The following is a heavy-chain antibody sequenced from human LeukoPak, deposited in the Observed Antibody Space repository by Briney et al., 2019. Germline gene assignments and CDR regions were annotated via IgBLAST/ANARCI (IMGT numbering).Heavy chain of an antibody. Sequence: GGSLRLSCAASGFTFSGSAIHWVRQASGKGLEWVGRIRSTANTYATAYAASVKGRFTISRDDSKNTAYLQMNSLITEDAAVYYCTRGRGSSGWYDYYYMDVWGKGTTVTVSS. CDR2: IRSTANTYAT. J-gene: IGHJ6*03. D-gene: IGHD6-19*01. V-gene: IGHV3-73*01. CDR3: TRGRGSSGWYDYYYMDV. CDR1: GFTFSGSA.